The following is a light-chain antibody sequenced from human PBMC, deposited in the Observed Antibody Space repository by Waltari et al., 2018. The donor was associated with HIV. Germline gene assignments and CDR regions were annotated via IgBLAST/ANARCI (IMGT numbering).Light chain of an antibody. Sequence: EIVMTQSPGTLSLSPGERATLSCRAGQIVSSAYLAWYQHKPGQAPRLLIYGASTKATGVPDRFSGSGFGTDVTLTISRLEPGDFAVYYCQQYGNSPGTFGQGARVEI. J-gene: IGKJ1*01. CDR1: QIVSSAY. CDR3: QQYGNSPGT. V-gene: IGKV3-20*01. CDR2: GAS.